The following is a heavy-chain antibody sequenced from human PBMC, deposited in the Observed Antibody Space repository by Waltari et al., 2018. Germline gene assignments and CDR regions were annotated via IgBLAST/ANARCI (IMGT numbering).Heavy chain of an antibody. V-gene: IGHV4-4*02. Sequence: QLQLHESGPGLVKPSATLSLICAVSGDSMSTSDYWSWVRQPPGKGLEWIGEVRGDGKTNYNPSFASRVPMSLDTSTYHFALKLTSATAADTALYYCARDRGRGLYLDTWGQGTLVTVSP. J-gene: IGHJ4*02. CDR3: ARDRGRGLYLDT. D-gene: IGHD1-1*01. CDR2: VRGDGKT. CDR1: GDSMSTSDY.